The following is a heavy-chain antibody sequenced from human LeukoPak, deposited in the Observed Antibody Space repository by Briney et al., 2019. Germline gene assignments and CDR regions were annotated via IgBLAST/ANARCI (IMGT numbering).Heavy chain of an antibody. Sequence: PGESLKISCKASGYSFTSDWITWVRQMPGKGLEWMGRIDPSDSYTNYSPSFQGHVTISADRSISTAYLQWSSLKASDTAMYYCARGYIQSDYWGQGTLVTVSS. D-gene: IGHD5-18*01. J-gene: IGHJ4*02. CDR1: GYSFTSDW. CDR3: ARGYIQSDY. CDR2: IDPSDSYT. V-gene: IGHV5-10-1*01.